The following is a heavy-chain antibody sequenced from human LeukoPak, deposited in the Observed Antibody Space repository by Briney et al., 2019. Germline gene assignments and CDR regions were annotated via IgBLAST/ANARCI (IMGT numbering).Heavy chain of an antibody. V-gene: IGHV1-2*02. Sequence: ASVKVSCKASAYTFTGYYMNWVRQAPGQGLEWVGWINPNSGDTNYAQKLQGRVTMTRDTSISTAYMELSRLRSEDTAVYYCATSTSWIQLPWPFDYWGQGTLVTVSS. CDR1: AYTFTGYY. J-gene: IGHJ4*02. CDR2: INPNSGDT. CDR3: ATSTSWIQLPWPFDY. D-gene: IGHD5-18*01.